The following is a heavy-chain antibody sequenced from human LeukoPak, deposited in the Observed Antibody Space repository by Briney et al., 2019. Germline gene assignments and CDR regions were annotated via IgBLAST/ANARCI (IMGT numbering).Heavy chain of an antibody. V-gene: IGHV3-23*01. CDR3: AKDRRRGVVTATVYFDY. D-gene: IGHD2-21*02. J-gene: IGHJ4*02. CDR2: ISGSGGST. CDR1: GFTFSSYA. Sequence: GGSLRLSCAASGFTFSSYAMSWVRQAPGKGLEWVSAISGSGGSTYYADSVKGRFTISRDNSKNTLYLQMNSLRAEDTAVYYCAKDRRRGVVTATVYFDYWGQEPRVTVSS.